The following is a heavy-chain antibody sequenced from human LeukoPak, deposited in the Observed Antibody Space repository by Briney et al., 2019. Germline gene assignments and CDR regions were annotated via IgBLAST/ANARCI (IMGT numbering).Heavy chain of an antibody. Sequence: GGSLRLSCVASGFKFDDYDMSWVRQAPGRGLEWVSYISSSGSAIYYADSVKGRFTISRDNAKNSLYLQMNSLRAEDTAVYYCARVSRRGYYSGNWYFDLWGRGTLVTVSS. D-gene: IGHD3-22*01. CDR2: ISSSGSAI. V-gene: IGHV3-48*03. CDR1: GFKFDDYD. J-gene: IGHJ2*01. CDR3: ARVSRRGYYSGNWYFDL.